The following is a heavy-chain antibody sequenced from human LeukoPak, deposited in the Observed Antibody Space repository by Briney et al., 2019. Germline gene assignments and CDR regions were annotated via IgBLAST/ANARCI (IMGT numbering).Heavy chain of an antibody. D-gene: IGHD1-26*01. CDR2: INPNSGGT. V-gene: IGHV1-2*02. J-gene: IGHJ4*02. CDR3: ASARDSGSYPSPFDY. CDR1: GYTFTAYY. Sequence: ASVTVSCTASGYTFTAYYMHWVRQAPGQGLERMGWINPNSGGTNYPQKFQGRVTITRDTSISTAYMDLSRLRSDDTAVYYCASARDSGSYPSPFDYWGQGTLVTVSS.